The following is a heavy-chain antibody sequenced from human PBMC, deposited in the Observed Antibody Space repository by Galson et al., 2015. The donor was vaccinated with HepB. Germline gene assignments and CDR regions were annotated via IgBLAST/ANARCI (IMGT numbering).Heavy chain of an antibody. CDR2: IRSKANSYAT. CDR3: TTPQQRDYPLGYMDV. J-gene: IGHJ6*03. CDR1: GFTFSGSA. Sequence: SLRLSCAASGFTFSGSAMHWVRQASGKGLEWVGRIRSKANSYATAYAASVKGRFTISRDDSKNTAYLQMNSLKTEDTAVYYCTTPQQRDYPLGYMDVWGKGTTVTVSS. V-gene: IGHV3-73*01. D-gene: IGHD4/OR15-4a*01.